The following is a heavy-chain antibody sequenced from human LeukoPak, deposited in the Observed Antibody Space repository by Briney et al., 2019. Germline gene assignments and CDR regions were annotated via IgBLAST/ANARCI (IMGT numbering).Heavy chain of an antibody. Sequence: PSETLSLTCTVSGGSISSSSYYWGWIRQPPGKGLEWIGSIYYSGSTYYNPSLKSRVTISVDTSKNQFSLQLNSVTPEDTAVYYCAREFDVYDSSGYYYYYYYMDVWGKGTTVTVSS. D-gene: IGHD3-22*01. V-gene: IGHV4-39*07. CDR2: IYYSGST. J-gene: IGHJ6*03. CDR3: AREFDVYDSSGYYYYYYYMDV. CDR1: GGSISSSSYY.